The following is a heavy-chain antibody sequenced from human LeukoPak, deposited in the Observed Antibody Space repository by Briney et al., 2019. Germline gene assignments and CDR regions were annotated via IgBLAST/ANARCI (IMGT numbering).Heavy chain of an antibody. V-gene: IGHV1-8*03. CDR1: GYTFTSYD. J-gene: IGHJ5*02. D-gene: IGHD3-22*01. Sequence: ASVKVSCKASGYTFTSYDINWVRQATGQGLEWMGWMNPNSGNTGYAQKFQGRVTITRNTSISTAYMELSSLRSEDTAVYYCARRPRFGRGYYRTHWFDPWGQGTPVTVSS. CDR3: ARRPRFGRGYYRTHWFDP. CDR2: MNPNSGNT.